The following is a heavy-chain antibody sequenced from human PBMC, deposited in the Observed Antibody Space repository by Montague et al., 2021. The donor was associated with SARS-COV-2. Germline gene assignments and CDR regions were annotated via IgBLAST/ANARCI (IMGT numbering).Heavy chain of an antibody. CDR3: ARWAALIYYYGLDV. CDR2: IYYNGST. J-gene: IGHJ6*02. CDR1: GATITSGRYY. V-gene: IGHV4-31*03. Sequence: TRSLTCTVSGATITSGRYYWTWIRQHPGKGLEYIGNIYYNGSTYYNPSIKSRLTMSVDMSKNQFSLKLRSVTAADTAMYFCARWAALIYYYGLDVWGRGTTVTVSS. D-gene: IGHD3-10*01.